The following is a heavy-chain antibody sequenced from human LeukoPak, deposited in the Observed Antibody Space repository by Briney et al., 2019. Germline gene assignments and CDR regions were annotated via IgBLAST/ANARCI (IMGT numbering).Heavy chain of an antibody. CDR3: ARDDYGSGSYSTFDY. CDR2: IYYSGST. D-gene: IGHD3-10*01. J-gene: IGHJ4*02. CDR1: GGFISSSSYY. Sequence: PSETLSLTCTVSGGFISSSSYYWGWIRQPPGKGLEWIGSIYYSGSTYYNPSLKSRVTISVDTSKNQFSLKLSSVTAADTAVYYCARDDYGSGSYSTFDYWGQGTLVTVSS. V-gene: IGHV4-39*07.